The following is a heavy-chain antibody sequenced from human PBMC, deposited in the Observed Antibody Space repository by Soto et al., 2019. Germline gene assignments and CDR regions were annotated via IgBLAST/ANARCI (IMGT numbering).Heavy chain of an antibody. CDR1: GYTFTSYA. D-gene: IGHD3-22*01. J-gene: IGHJ4*02. CDR2: INAGNGNT. V-gene: IGHV1-3*01. Sequence: GASVKVSCKASGYTFTSYAMHWVRQAPGQRLEWMGWINAGNGNTKYSQKFQGRVTITRDTSASTAYMELSSLRSEDTAVYYCARAVIPGYYYDSSGYYYEEFDYWGQGTLVTVSS. CDR3: ARAVIPGYYYDSSGYYYEEFDY.